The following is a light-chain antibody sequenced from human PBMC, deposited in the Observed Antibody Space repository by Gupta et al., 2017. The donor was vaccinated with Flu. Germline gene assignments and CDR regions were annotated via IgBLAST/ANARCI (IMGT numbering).Light chain of an antibody. CDR1: TIPRQY. Sequence: SAELTQPLSVSLSPGQTARITCSGDTIPRQYASWYQQRPAQAPVLLIYKDTERSSGIPERFSGCSSGTTVTTTTSGVLEEDEADYYCQPTVNVDTWVFGGGTKLTVL. V-gene: IGLV3-25*03. J-gene: IGLJ3*02. CDR3: QPTVNVDTWV. CDR2: KDT.